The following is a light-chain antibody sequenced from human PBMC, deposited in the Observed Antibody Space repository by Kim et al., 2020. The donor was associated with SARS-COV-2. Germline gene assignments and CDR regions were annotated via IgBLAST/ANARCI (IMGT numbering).Light chain of an antibody. Sequence: QRVTIACTGSSSNIGAGYDVHWYQQLPGTAPKLLTYGNSNRPSGVPDRFSGSKSGPSASLAITGLQAEDEADYYCQSYDSSLSGWVFGGGTQLTVL. CDR2: GNS. CDR3: QSYDSSLSGWV. CDR1: SSNIGAGYD. J-gene: IGLJ3*02. V-gene: IGLV1-40*01.